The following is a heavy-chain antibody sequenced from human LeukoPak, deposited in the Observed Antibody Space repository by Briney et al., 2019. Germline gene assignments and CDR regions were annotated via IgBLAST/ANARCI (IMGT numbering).Heavy chain of an antibody. Sequence: GGSLRLSCAASGFTFSSYWMNWARQAPGKGLEWVASINHNGNVNYYVDSVKGRFTISRDNAKNSLYLQMSNLRAEDTAVYYCATFLAVIAARDSLYFQHWGQGTLVSVSS. J-gene: IGHJ1*01. CDR3: ATFLAVIAARDSLYFQH. CDR1: GFTFSSYW. CDR2: INHNGNVN. V-gene: IGHV3-7*03. D-gene: IGHD6-6*01.